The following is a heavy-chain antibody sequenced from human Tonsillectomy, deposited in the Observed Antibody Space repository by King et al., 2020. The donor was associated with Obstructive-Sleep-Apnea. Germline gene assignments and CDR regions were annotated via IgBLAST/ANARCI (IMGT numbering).Heavy chain of an antibody. CDR2: IFHSGTT. D-gene: IGHD6-19*01. J-gene: IGHJ3*02. Sequence: QLQESGPGLVKPSETLSLTCTVSGGSITSYYWNWIRQSPGKGLEWIAYIFHSGTTNYNPSLQSRVTISVDTSKNQFSLKLSSVTAADTAVYYCARCGESGYGSGFRGFDIWGQGTMVTVSS. CDR3: ARCGESGYGSGFRGFDI. CDR1: GGSITSYY. V-gene: IGHV4-59*01.